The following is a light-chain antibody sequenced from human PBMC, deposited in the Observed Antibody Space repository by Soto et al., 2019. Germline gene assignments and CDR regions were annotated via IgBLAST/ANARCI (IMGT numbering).Light chain of an antibody. J-gene: IGLJ1*01. CDR3: QSYDSSLSVYV. Sequence: QSVLTQPPSVSGAPGQRVTISCTGSSSNIGAGYDVHRYPQLPGTAPNLLIYGNSNRPSGVPDRFSGSKSDTSASLAITGLQAEDEADYYCQSYDSSLSVYVFGTGTKLTVL. V-gene: IGLV1-40*01. CDR1: SSNIGAGYD. CDR2: GNS.